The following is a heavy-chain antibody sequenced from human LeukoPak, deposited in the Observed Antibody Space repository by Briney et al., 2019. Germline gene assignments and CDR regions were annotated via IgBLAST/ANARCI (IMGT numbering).Heavy chain of an antibody. CDR1: GFTFCSYE. D-gene: IGHD1-14*01. V-gene: IGHV3-48*03. J-gene: IGHJ4*02. Sequence: TGGSLRLSCVASGFTFCSYEMTWVRQAPGKGLEWLSYISSSGSTIYYADSVKGRFTVSRDNAKNSLYLQMNSLRAEDTAVYYCARTGRDTLDYFDYWGQGTLVTVSS. CDR2: ISSSGSTI. CDR3: ARTGRDTLDYFDY.